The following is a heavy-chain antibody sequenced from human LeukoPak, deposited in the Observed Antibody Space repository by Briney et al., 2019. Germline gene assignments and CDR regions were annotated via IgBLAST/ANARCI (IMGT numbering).Heavy chain of an antibody. CDR2: IYSSGST. J-gene: IGHJ5*02. Sequence: PSETLSLTCTVSGVSISSGTYYWSWIRQPAGKGLEWIGRIYSSGSTNYNPSLKSRVTISVDTSKSQFSLKLSSVTAADTAVYYCARDIRLSWFDPWGQGTLVTVSS. D-gene: IGHD2-21*01. CDR3: ARDIRLSWFDP. CDR1: GVSISSGTYY. V-gene: IGHV4-61*02.